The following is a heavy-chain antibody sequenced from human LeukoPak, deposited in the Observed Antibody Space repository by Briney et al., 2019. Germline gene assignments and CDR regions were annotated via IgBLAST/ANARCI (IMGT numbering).Heavy chain of an antibody. Sequence: PGRSLRLSCAASGFTFDDYAMHWVRQAPGKGLEWVSGISWNSGSVGYADSVKGRFTISRDNAKNSLYLQMNSLRAEDMAVYYCARDTFGVFDYWGQGTLVTVSS. CDR1: GFTFDDYA. CDR2: ISWNSGSV. D-gene: IGHD3-16*01. V-gene: IGHV3-9*03. CDR3: ARDTFGVFDY. J-gene: IGHJ4*02.